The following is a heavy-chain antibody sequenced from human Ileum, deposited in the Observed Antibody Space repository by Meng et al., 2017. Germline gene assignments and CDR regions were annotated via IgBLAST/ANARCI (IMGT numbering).Heavy chain of an antibody. J-gene: IGHJ4*02. Sequence: EQRVRSRGRVCRPGTLRGLSCATSGLTFRSYGMHWVRQAPGKGLEWVSVIWFDGSKTYYADSVKGRFTVSRDNSKNTLYLQMNSLRADDTAVYYCARYRSGSSDYWGPGTLVTVSS. CDR3: ARYRSGSSDY. CDR1: GLTFRSYG. CDR2: IWFDGSKT. V-gene: IGHV3-33*01. D-gene: IGHD6-19*01.